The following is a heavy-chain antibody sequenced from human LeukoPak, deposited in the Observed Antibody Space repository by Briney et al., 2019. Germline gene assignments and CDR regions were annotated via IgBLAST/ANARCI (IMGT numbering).Heavy chain of an antibody. Sequence: SETLSLTCTVSGGSISSYYWSWIRQPPGKGLEWIGYIYYSGSTNYNPSLKSRVTISVDTSKNRFSLKLSSVTAADTAVYYCARHWSLTGYSPFQFMYYYYGMDVWGQGTTVTVSS. D-gene: IGHD3-9*01. J-gene: IGHJ6*02. CDR2: IYYSGST. CDR3: ARHWSLTGYSPFQFMYYYYGMDV. V-gene: IGHV4-59*08. CDR1: GGSISSYY.